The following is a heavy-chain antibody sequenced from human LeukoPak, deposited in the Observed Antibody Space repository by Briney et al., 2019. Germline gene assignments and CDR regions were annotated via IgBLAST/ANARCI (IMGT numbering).Heavy chain of an antibody. J-gene: IGHJ5*02. D-gene: IGHD3-3*01. V-gene: IGHV1-69*05. CDR3: ARTPITISPYNWFDP. CDR1: GGTFSGYA. Sequence: SVKISCKASGGTFSGYAISWVRQAPGQGLEWMGRIIPIFGTANYAQKFQGRVTITTDESTSTAYMELSSLRSEDTAVYYCARTPITISPYNWFDPWGQGTLVTVSS. CDR2: IIPIFGTA.